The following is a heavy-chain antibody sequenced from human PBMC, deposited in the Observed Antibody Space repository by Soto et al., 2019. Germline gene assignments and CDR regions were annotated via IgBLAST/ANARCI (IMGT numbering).Heavy chain of an antibody. CDR3: ARADYDFWSGYSATYNWFDP. J-gene: IGHJ5*02. V-gene: IGHV2-5*01. CDR1: GFSLSTSGVG. D-gene: IGHD3-3*01. CDR2: IYWNDDK. Sequence: SGPTLVNPTQTLTLTCTFSGFSLSTSGVGVGWIRQPPGKALEWLALIYWNDDKRYSPSLKSRLTITKDTSKNQVVLTMTNMDPVDTATYYCARADYDFWSGYSATYNWFDPWGQGTLVTVSS.